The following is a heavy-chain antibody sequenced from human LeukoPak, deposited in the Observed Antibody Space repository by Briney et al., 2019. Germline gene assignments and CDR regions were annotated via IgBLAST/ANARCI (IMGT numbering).Heavy chain of an antibody. CDR2: FDPEDGET. D-gene: IGHD5-12*01. CDR1: GYTLTELS. CDR3: ATAPLVTVATRVHYFDY. J-gene: IGHJ4*02. V-gene: IGHV1-24*01. Sequence: GASVKVSCKVSGYTLTELSMHWVRQAPGKGLEWMGGFDPEDGETIYAQKFQGRVTMTEDTSTDTAYMELSSLRSEDTAVYYCATAPLVTVATRVHYFDYWGQGTLVTVSS.